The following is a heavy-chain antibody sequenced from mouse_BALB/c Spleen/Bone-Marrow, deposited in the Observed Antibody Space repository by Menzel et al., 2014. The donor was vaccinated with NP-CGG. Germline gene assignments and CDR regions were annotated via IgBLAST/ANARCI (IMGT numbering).Heavy chain of an antibody. CDR3: ARDYGNYGFAY. Sequence: EVMLVESGGGLVKPGGSLKLSCAASGFTFSSYAVSWVRQTPEKRLEWVATISSGGSYTYYPDSVKGRFTISRDNAKNTLYLQMSSLRSEDTAMYYCARDYGNYGFAYWGQGTLVTVSA. D-gene: IGHD2-1*01. J-gene: IGHJ3*01. V-gene: IGHV5-9-1*01. CDR1: GFTFSSYA. CDR2: ISSGGSYT.